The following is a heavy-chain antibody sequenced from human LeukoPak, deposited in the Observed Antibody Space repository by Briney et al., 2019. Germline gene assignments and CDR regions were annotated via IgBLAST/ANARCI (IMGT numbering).Heavy chain of an antibody. CDR2: ISGSGGST. CDR3: AKAGDYYDSSGYYGAYYYYMDV. J-gene: IGHJ6*03. CDR1: GFTFGDYV. Sequence: GGSLRLSCTASGFTFGDYVMSWVRQAPGKGLEWVSAISGSGGSTYYADSVKGRFTISRDNSKNTLYLQMNSLRAEDTAVYYCAKAGDYYDSSGYYGAYYYYMDVWGKGTTVTISS. V-gene: IGHV3-23*01. D-gene: IGHD3-22*01.